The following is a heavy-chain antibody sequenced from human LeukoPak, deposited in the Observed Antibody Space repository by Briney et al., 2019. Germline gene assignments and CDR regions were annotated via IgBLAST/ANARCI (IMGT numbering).Heavy chain of an antibody. CDR1: GGSISSGGYS. Sequence: SETLSLTCAVSGGSISSGGYSWSWIRQPPGKGLEWIGYIYHSGSTYYNPSLKSRVTISVDRSKNQFSLKLSSVTAPDTAVYYCARGSTTGPDYYYGMDVWGQGTTVTVSS. V-gene: IGHV4-30-2*01. CDR3: ARGSTTGPDYYYGMDV. D-gene: IGHD1-1*01. CDR2: IYHSGST. J-gene: IGHJ6*02.